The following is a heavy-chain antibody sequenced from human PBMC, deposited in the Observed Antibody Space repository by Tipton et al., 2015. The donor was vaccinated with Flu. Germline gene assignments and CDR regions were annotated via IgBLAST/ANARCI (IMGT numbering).Heavy chain of an antibody. CDR1: GDSISSGGHY. CDR2: IYSSGTT. Sequence: TLSLTCTVSGDSISSGGHYWSWIRQHPGKGLEWIGYIYSSGTTHYNPSPKSRVTISLDTPKNHFSLKLSSVTAADTAVYYCARKYCSGGSCYHFDYWGQGTLVTVSS. D-gene: IGHD2-15*01. J-gene: IGHJ4*02. CDR3: ARKYCSGGSCYHFDY. V-gene: IGHV4-31*03.